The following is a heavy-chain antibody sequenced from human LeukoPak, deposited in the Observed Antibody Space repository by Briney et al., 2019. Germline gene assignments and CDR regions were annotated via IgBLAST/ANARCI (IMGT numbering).Heavy chain of an antibody. J-gene: IGHJ4*02. CDR2: IWYDGSNK. CDR3: AKEDIGIAAADYFDY. V-gene: IGHV3-30*02. D-gene: IGHD6-13*01. CDR1: GFTVSSNY. Sequence: QPGGSLRVSCAASGFTVSSNYMSWVRQAPGEGLEWVSFIWYDGSNKYYADSVKGRFTTSRDNSKNTLYLQMNSLRAEDTAVYYCAKEDIGIAAADYFDYWGQGTLVTVSS.